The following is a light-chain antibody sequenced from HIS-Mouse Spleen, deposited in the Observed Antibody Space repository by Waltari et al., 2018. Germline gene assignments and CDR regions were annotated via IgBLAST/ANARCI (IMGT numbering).Light chain of an antibody. CDR1: QSISSG. J-gene: IGKJ2*01. CDR3: QQYNSYSPKYT. V-gene: IGKV1-5*03. Sequence: DIQMTQSPSTLSASVGDRVPITFRASQSISSGLAWYQQKPGKAPKLLIYKASSLESGVPSRFSGSGSGTDFTLTISSLQPDDFATYYCQQYNSYSPKYTFGQGTKLEIK. CDR2: KAS.